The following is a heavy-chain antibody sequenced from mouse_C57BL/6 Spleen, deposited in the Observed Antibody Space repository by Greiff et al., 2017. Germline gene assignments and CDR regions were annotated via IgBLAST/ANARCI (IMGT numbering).Heavy chain of an antibody. Sequence: VQLQQPGAELVKPGASVKLSCKASGYTFTSYWMHWVKQRPGRGLEWIGRIDPNSGGTKYNEKFKSKATLTVDKPSSTAYMQRSSLTSEDSAVYYCAREELGRQEWFAYWGQGTLVTVSA. J-gene: IGHJ3*01. CDR1: GYTFTSYW. CDR3: AREELGRQEWFAY. V-gene: IGHV1-72*01. CDR2: IDPNSGGT. D-gene: IGHD4-1*01.